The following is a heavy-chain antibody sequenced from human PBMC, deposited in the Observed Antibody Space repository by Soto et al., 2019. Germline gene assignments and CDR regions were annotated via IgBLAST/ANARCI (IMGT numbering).Heavy chain of an antibody. CDR2: INHSGST. CDR3: ARGVRTRSFDY. CDR1: GGSFSGYY. J-gene: IGHJ4*02. Sequence: QVQLQQWGAGLLKPSETLSLTCAVYGGSFSGYYWSWIRQPPGKGLEWIGEINHSGSTNYNPSLKSRVTISVDTSKNQLSLKLSSVTAADTAVYYCARGVRTRSFDYWGQGTLVTGSS. V-gene: IGHV4-34*01. D-gene: IGHD4-17*01.